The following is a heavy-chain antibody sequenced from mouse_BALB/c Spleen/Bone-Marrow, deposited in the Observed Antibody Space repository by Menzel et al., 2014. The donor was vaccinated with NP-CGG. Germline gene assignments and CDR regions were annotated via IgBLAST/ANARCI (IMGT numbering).Heavy chain of an antibody. J-gene: IGHJ2*01. CDR2: INPDSRTI. CDR3: ARPDYYGYLNY. CDR1: GFDFSRYW. D-gene: IGHD1-1*01. V-gene: IGHV4-1*02. Sequence: EVKVIESGGGLVQPGGSLKLSCAASGFDFSRYWMSWVRQAPGKGLEWIGEINPDSRTINYSPSLKDKFIISRDNAKNTLYLRLNKVRSEDTALHYCARPDYYGYLNYWGQGTTLTVSS.